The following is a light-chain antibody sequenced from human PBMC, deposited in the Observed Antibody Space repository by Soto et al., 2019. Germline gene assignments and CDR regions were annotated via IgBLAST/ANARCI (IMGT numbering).Light chain of an antibody. Sequence: EIVLTQSPATLSLSPGERATLSCRASQSVSSYLAWYQQKPGQAPRLLIYDASNRATGIPARFSGSGSGTDFTLTSSSLEPEDCAVYYCQQRSNWPPTWTFGQGTKVEIK. CDR1: QSVSSY. J-gene: IGKJ1*01. V-gene: IGKV3-11*01. CDR3: QQRSNWPPTWT. CDR2: DAS.